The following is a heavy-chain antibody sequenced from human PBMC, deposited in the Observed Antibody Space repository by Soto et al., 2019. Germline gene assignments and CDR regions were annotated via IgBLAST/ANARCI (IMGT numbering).Heavy chain of an antibody. CDR3: ARGVTAGVDY. CDR1: GYSFSSLD. D-gene: IGHD1-26*01. Sequence: QVQLVQSGAEVREPGASVNVSCKASGYSFSSLDITWVRQTTGQGLEWMGWMQPRDGRTGYAQKFQGRVTMTRDTSINPAYREMSSLTSDDTAFYYWARGVTAGVDYWGQGTMVTFAA. J-gene: IGHJ4*02. V-gene: IGHV1-8*01. CDR2: MQPRDGRT.